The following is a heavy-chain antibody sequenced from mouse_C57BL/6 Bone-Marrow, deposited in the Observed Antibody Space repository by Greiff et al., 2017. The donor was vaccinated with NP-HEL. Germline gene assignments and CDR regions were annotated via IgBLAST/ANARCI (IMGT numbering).Heavy chain of an antibody. D-gene: IGHD1-1*01. CDR2: INPNNGGT. J-gene: IGHJ2*01. Sequence: VQLQQSGPELVKPGASVKISCKASGYTFTDYYMNWVKQSHGKSLEWIGDINPNNGGTSYNQKFKGKATLTVDKSSSTAYMELRSLTSEDSAVYYCARSLITTVFDYWGQGTTLTVSS. CDR1: GYTFTDYY. CDR3: ARSLITTVFDY. V-gene: IGHV1-26*01.